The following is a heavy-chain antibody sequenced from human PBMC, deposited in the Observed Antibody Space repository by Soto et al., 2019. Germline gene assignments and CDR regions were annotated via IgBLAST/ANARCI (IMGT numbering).Heavy chain of an antibody. CDR2: IRNKANSYTT. CDR3: ARVALTSARGERLFDY. J-gene: IGHJ4*02. V-gene: IGHV3-72*01. D-gene: IGHD3-10*01. CDR1: GFTFSDHY. Sequence: EVQLVESGGGLVQPGGSLRLSCAASGFTFSDHYMDWVRQAPGKGLEWVGRIRNKANSYTTEYAASVKGRLTISRDDSKNSLYLQMNSLKTEDTAVYYCARVALTSARGERLFDYWGQGTLVTVSS.